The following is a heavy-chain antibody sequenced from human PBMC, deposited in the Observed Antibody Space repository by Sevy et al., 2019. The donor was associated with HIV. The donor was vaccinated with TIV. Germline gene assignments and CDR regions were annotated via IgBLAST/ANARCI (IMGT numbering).Heavy chain of an antibody. CDR1: GYTFSSNG. J-gene: IGHJ4*01. CDR3: ARVPTYYFGSGTYFDY. CDR2: IGVYNGNS. V-gene: IGHV1-18*01. Sequence: ASVKVSCKASGYTFSSNGIAWVRQAPGQGLQWMGWIGVYNGNSQYAQNLQDRLTMTTDTSTSTAYMELKSLRSDDTAVYYCARVPTYYFGSGTYFDYWGHGTLVTVSS. D-gene: IGHD3-10*01.